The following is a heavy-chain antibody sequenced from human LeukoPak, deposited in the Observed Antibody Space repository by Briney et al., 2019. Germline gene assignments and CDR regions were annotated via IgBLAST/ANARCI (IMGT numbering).Heavy chain of an antibody. CDR1: GFTFSSYS. CDR2: IISSNSYT. Sequence: GGSLRLSCAASGFTFSSYSMCWVRRVPGKGLEWVSCIISSNSYTHYADSVKGRFTISRDNGQNSLYLQMNSLRAEDTAMYYCVKDRRGSRGGTNWLDSWGQGTLVTVSS. CDR3: VKDRRGSRGGTNWLDS. V-gene: IGHV3-21*06. D-gene: IGHD3-16*01. J-gene: IGHJ5*01.